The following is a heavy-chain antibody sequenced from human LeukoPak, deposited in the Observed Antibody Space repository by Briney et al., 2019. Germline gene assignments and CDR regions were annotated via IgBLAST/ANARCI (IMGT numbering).Heavy chain of an antibody. D-gene: IGHD3-9*01. CDR3: AREATYYDILTGYYNGPSDY. Sequence: GGSLRLSCAASGFTFSSYAMHWVRQAPGKGLEWVAVISYDGSNKYYADSVKGRFTISRDNSKNTLYLQMNSLRAEDTAVYYCAREATYYDILTGYYNGPSDYWGQGTLVTVSS. V-gene: IGHV3-30*04. J-gene: IGHJ4*02. CDR1: GFTFSSYA. CDR2: ISYDGSNK.